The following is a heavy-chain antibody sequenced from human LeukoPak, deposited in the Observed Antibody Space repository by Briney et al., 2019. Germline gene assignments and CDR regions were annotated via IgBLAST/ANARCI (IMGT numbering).Heavy chain of an antibody. J-gene: IGHJ4*02. CDR1: GFTFSSSA. D-gene: IGHD5-18*01. CDR2: IKKDGSEK. CDR3: ARHLSGVTGYTYGRGIDY. V-gene: IGHV3-7*01. Sequence: GGSLRLSCAASGFTFSSSAMSWVRQAPGKGLEWVANIKKDGSEKYYVDSVKGRFTISRDNAKKSLYLQMNSLRAEDTAVYYCARHLSGVTGYTYGRGIDYWGQGTLVTVSS.